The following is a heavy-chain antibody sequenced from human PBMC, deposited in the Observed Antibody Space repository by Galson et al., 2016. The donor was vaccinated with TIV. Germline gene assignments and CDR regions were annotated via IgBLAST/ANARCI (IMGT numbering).Heavy chain of an antibody. Sequence: SVKVSCKASGIIFSSYAITWVRQAPGQGLEWMGRIIPIFGTTKYAQKFQGRVTITADESTDTAYVELNSLTSEDTAVYYCARATNYYDNWFDPWGQGTLVTVSS. J-gene: IGHJ5*02. D-gene: IGHD3-10*01. V-gene: IGHV1-69*13. CDR3: ARATNYYDNWFDP. CDR2: IIPIFGTT. CDR1: GIIFSSYA.